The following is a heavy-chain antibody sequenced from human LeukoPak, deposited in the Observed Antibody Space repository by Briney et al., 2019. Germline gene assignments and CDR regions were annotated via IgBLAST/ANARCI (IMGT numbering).Heavy chain of an antibody. CDR2: INHSGST. Sequence: SETLSLTCVVSGGSFSGYYWSWIRQPPGKGLEWIGDINHSGSTNYHPSLKSRVTISVETSKNQFSLRLNSVTAADTGVYYCARDGSGYYDTSGYRNWGQGTLVTVSS. CDR3: ARDGSGYYDTSGYRN. J-gene: IGHJ4*02. V-gene: IGHV4-34*01. CDR1: GGSFSGYY. D-gene: IGHD3-22*01.